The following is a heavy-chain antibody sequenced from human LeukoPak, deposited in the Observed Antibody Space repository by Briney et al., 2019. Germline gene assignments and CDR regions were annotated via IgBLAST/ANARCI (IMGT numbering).Heavy chain of an antibody. J-gene: IGHJ4*02. D-gene: IGHD3-22*01. CDR2: ISSRSNYI. CDR1: GFTFTSYS. Sequence: GGSLRLSCAASGFTFTSYSMNWVRQAPGKGLEWVSCISSRSNYIYYADSVKGRFTISRDNAKNSLYLQMNSLRAEDTAVYYCVRDRGRYDSSGYYYEGYFDYWGQGTLVTVSS. V-gene: IGHV3-21*01. CDR3: VRDRGRYDSSGYYYEGYFDY.